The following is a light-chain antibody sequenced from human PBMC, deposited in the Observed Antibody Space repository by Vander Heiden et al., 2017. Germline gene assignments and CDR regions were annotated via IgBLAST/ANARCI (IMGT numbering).Light chain of an antibody. CDR1: QSVRSHG. Sequence: IVCTASTGNLSLSPGEMATLSCRASQSVRSHGLAWYQQKPGQAPNLLMYDISSRATGTQDRFSGSGSGTDFTLTISGLEPEDSAVYYCQQYAGIPWTFGQGTKVELK. V-gene: IGKV3-20*01. CDR3: QQYAGIPWT. CDR2: DIS. J-gene: IGKJ1*01.